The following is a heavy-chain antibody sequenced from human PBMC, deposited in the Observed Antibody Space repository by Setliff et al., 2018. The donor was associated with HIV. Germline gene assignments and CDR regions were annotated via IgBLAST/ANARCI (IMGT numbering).Heavy chain of an antibody. CDR3: GRDVKGGYFDL. V-gene: IGHV3-7*01. Sequence: GGSLRLSCVASGFTFNIHWMTWVRQAPGRGLEFVGNISPDADTKNYMDSVKGRFTMSRDNSDDSFYLQMNSLRLEDTAVYYCGRDVKGGYFDLWGRGTRVTVSS. J-gene: IGHJ2*01. CDR1: GFTFNIHW. CDR2: ISPDADTK. D-gene: IGHD2-15*01.